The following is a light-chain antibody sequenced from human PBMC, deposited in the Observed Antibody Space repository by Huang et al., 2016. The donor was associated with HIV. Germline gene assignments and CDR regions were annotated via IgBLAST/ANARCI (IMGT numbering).Light chain of an antibody. J-gene: IGKJ4*01. CDR1: QGVSSS. CDR3: QHYNKWPLT. Sequence: IVMTQSPATLSVSPGDRATLSCRASQGVSSSLAWYQQKPGQAPRLLIYGASTKATGIPARFSGSGSGTEFTLTISSLQSEDFAVYYCQHYNKWPLTFGGGTEVEIK. V-gene: IGKV3-15*01. CDR2: GAS.